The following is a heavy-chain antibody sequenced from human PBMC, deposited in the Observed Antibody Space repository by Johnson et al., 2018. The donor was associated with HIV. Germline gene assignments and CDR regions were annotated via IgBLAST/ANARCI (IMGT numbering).Heavy chain of an antibody. Sequence: QVHLVESGGGLVLPGGSLRLSCAASGVTVNSNYMTWVRQAPGKGLEWVAVISYDGSNKYYADSVKGRFTISRDNSKNTLYLQMNSLRAEDTAVYYCARGRKTVTTVRPSAFDIWGQGTMVTVSS. J-gene: IGHJ3*02. CDR3: ARGRKTVTTVRPSAFDI. D-gene: IGHD4-17*01. CDR1: GVTVNSNY. CDR2: ISYDGSNK. V-gene: IGHV3-30-3*01.